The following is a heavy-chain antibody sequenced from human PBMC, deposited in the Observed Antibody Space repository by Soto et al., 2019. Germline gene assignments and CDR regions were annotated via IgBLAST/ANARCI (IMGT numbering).Heavy chain of an antibody. CDR3: AKSRGGSSWYEGDC. V-gene: IGHV3-30*18. CDR1: GFTFSSYG. Sequence: QVQLVESGGGVVQPGRSLRLSCAASGFTFSSYGMHWVRQAPGKGLEWVAVISYAGDYQYYADSVKGRFTISRDNSKNTLYLQMHTLRPEDTAVYFCAKSRGGSSWYEGDCWGQGTLVTGSS. CDR2: ISYAGDYQ. J-gene: IGHJ4*02. D-gene: IGHD6-13*01.